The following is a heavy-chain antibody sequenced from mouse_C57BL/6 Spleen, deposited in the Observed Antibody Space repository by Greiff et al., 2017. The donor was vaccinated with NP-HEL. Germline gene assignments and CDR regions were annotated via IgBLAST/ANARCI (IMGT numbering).Heavy chain of an antibody. CDR3: AGYSNYWYFDV. Sequence: EVQRVESGGGLVQPGGSLSLSCAASGFTFTDYYMSWVRQPPGKALEWLGFIRNKANGYTTEYSASVKGRFTISRDNSQSILYLQMNALRAEDSATYYCAGYSNYWYFDVWGTGTTVTVSS. V-gene: IGHV7-3*01. CDR2: IRNKANGYTT. CDR1: GFTFTDYY. J-gene: IGHJ1*03.